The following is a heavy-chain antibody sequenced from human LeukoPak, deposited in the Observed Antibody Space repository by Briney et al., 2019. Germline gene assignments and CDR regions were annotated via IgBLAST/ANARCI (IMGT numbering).Heavy chain of an antibody. CDR2: ITSSSSPI. CDR1: GFTFSSYS. V-gene: IGHV3-48*01. Sequence: GGSLRLSCAASGFTFSSYSMNWVRQAPGKGLEWVSYITSSSSPIYYADSVQGRFTISRDNAKNSLFLQMNSLRTDVTAVYYFGRSSSGAKDYWGQGTLVTVSS. J-gene: IGHJ4*02. D-gene: IGHD1-26*01. CDR3: GRSSSGAKDY.